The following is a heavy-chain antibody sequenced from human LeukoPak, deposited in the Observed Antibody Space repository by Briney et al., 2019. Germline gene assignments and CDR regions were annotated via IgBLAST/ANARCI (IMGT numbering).Heavy chain of an antibody. V-gene: IGHV3-13*04. CDR1: GFTFSSYD. CDR3: ARELGGDPGFDY. CDR2: IGTAGDT. Sequence: GGSLRLSCAASGFTFSSYDMHWVRHATGKGLEWLSAIGTAGDTYYPGSVKGRFTISRENAKNSLYLQMNSLRAGDTAVYYCARELGGDPGFDYWGQGTLVTVSS. D-gene: IGHD2-21*02. J-gene: IGHJ4*02.